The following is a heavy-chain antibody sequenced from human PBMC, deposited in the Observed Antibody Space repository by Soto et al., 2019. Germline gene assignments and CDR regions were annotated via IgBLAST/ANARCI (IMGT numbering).Heavy chain of an antibody. V-gene: IGHV4-34*01. Sequence: QVQLQQWGAGLLKPSETLSLSCAVYGGYFNDNYYTWFRQPPGKGLEWIGEISRSGTTKYIPSLKSRASISFDTYKTQVSLKVTSVTAADTAVYYSATSLWFGTQVELWGQGALVTVSS. CDR2: ISRSGTT. CDR1: GGYFNDNY. J-gene: IGHJ5*02. D-gene: IGHD3-10*01. CDR3: ATSLWFGTQVEL.